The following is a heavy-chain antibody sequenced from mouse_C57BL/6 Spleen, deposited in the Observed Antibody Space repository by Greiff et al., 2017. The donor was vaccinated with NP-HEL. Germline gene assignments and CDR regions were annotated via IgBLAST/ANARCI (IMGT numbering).Heavy chain of an antibody. Sequence: VQLQQSGPELVKPGASVKISCKASGYTFTDYYMNWVKQSHGKSLEWIGDINPNNGGTSYNQKFKGKATLTVDKSSSTAYMELRSLTSEDSAVYYCARNYYGSEFDYWGQGTTLTVSS. CDR2: INPNNGGT. J-gene: IGHJ2*01. D-gene: IGHD1-1*01. V-gene: IGHV1-26*01. CDR3: ARNYYGSEFDY. CDR1: GYTFTDYY.